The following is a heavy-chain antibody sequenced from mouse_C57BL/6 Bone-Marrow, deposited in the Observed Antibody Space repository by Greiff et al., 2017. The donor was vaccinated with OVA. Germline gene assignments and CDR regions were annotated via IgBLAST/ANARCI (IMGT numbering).Heavy chain of an antibody. V-gene: IGHV1-82*01. CDR1: GYAFSSSW. D-gene: IGHD2-12*01. CDR2: IYPGDGDT. J-gene: IGHJ4*01. CDR3: ARLRRTDYAMDY. Sequence: VNVVESGPELVKPGASVKISCKASGYAFSSSWMNWVKQRPGKGLEWIGRIYPGDGDTNYNGKFKGKATLTADKSSSTAYMQLSSLTSEDSAVYFCARLRRTDYAMDYWGQGTSVTVSS.